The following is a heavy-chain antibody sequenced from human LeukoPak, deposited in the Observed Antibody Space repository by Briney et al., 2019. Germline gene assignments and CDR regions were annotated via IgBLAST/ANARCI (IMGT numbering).Heavy chain of an antibody. D-gene: IGHD4-23*01. CDR3: AREMGGNALDY. CDR2: ISYDGSNK. CDR1: GFTFSSYA. J-gene: IGHJ4*02. Sequence: GRSLRLSCAASGFTFSSYAMHWVRQAPGKGLEWVAVISYDGSNKYYAGSVKGRFTISRDNSKNTLYLKMNSLRAEDTAAYYCAREMGGNALDYWGQGTLVTVSS. V-gene: IGHV3-30*04.